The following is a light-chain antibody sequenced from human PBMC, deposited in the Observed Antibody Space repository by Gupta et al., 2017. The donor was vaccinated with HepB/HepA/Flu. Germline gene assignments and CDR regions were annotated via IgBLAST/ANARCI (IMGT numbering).Light chain of an antibody. CDR1: QSISSY. CDR3: QQSYSTPRT. Sequence: DIQMTQSPSSLSASVGDRVTITCRASQSISSYLNWYQQKPGKAPKLLIYAASSLQSGVPSRFSGSGSGTDFTLTISRLQPEDFATYYCQQSYSTPRTFGHGTXVDIK. CDR2: AAS. V-gene: IGKV1-39*01. J-gene: IGKJ3*01.